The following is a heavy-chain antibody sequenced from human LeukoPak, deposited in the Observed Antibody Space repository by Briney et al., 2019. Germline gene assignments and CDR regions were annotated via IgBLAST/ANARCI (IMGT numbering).Heavy chain of an antibody. Sequence: SETLSLTCTVSGDSISDYYWSWIRQPPGKGLEWIGYIYYSGSTNYNPSLKSRVTISVDTSKNQFSLKLRSVTAADTAMYYCARHNYGDYFPALSLDYWGQETLVTVSS. CDR3: ARHNYGDYFPALSLDY. D-gene: IGHD4-17*01. CDR1: GDSISDYY. J-gene: IGHJ4*02. CDR2: IYYSGST. V-gene: IGHV4-59*08.